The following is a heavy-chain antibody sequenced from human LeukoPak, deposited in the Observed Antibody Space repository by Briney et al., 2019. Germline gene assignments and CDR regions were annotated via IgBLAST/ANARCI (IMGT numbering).Heavy chain of an antibody. V-gene: IGHV4-39*07. CDR2: IYYSGST. CDR3: ARVLKGGYVGEYYFDY. D-gene: IGHD5-12*01. CDR1: GGSISSSSYY. J-gene: IGHJ4*02. Sequence: SETLSLTCTVSGGSISSSSYYWGWIRQPPGKGLECIVSIYYSGSTYYNPSLKSRVTISVDTSKNQFSLKLSSVTAADTAVYYCARVLKGGYVGEYYFDYWGQGTLVTVSS.